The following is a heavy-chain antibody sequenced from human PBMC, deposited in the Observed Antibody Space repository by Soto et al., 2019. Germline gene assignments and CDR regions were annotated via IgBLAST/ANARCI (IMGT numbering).Heavy chain of an antibody. CDR1: GGSVSNNNW. CDR2: IHHSRWT. Sequence: QVQLQESGPGLVKPSGSLTLSCAVSGGSVSNNNWWRWVRQSPGNGLEWIGEIHHSRWTWYNPSLEDRATISVDKAKSEVSLRLNCVTAADTAVYYCTKNSAYAFDSWGLGILATVSS. V-gene: IGHV4-4*02. CDR3: TKNSAYAFDS. J-gene: IGHJ5*01. D-gene: IGHD5-12*01.